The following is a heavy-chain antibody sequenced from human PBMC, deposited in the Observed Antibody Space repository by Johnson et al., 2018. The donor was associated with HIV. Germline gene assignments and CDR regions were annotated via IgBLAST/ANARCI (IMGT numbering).Heavy chain of an antibody. CDR1: GFTFSSYA. D-gene: IGHD4-17*01. V-gene: IGHV3-30*04. J-gene: IGHJ3*02. CDR2: ISYDGSNK. Sequence: QVQLVESGGGLVKPGGSLRLSCAASGFTFSSYAMHWVRQAPGKGLEWVAVISYDGSNKYYADSVKGRFTISRDNSKNTLYLQMNSLRAEDTAVYYCARVRPNPTVTTRGAAFDIWGQGTMVTVSS. CDR3: ARVRPNPTVTTRGAAFDI.